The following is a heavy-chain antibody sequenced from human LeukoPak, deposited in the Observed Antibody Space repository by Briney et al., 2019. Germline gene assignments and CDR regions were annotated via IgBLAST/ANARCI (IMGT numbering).Heavy chain of an antibody. V-gene: IGHV3-23*01. J-gene: IGHJ3*02. CDR3: ARRGGSRGWGAFDI. CDR2: ITGTADKT. CDR1: GFTFTNYV. Sequence: GGSLRLSCAASGFTFTNYVMNWVRQAPGKGLEWVSSITGTADKTFDADSVKGRFTISRDNSKNTLSLQMSSLRVEDTAIYYCARRGGSRGWGAFDIWGQGTIVTVSS. D-gene: IGHD6-19*01.